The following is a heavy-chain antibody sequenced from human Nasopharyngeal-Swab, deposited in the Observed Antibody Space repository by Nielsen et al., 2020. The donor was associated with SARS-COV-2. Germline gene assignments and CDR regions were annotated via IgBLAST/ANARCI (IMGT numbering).Heavy chain of an antibody. Sequence: GGSLRLSCAASGFTFSDYYMSWIRQAPGKGLEWVSYISSSGSTIYYADSVKGRFTISRDNAKNTLYLQMNSLRAEDTAVYYCARVYCNGGICYGTARRPNYYYNGMDVWGQGTSVTVSS. CDR3: ARVYCNGGICYGTARRPNYYYNGMDV. CDR2: ISSSGSTI. V-gene: IGHV3-11*01. D-gene: IGHD2-15*01. CDR1: GFTFSDYY. J-gene: IGHJ6*02.